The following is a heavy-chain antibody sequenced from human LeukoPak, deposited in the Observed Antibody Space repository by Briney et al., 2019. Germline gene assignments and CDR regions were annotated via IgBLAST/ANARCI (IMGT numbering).Heavy chain of an antibody. J-gene: IGHJ3*02. Sequence: SETLSLTCTVSGGSISSGGYYWSWIRQPPGKGLEWIGYIYHTGSTYYNPSLKSRVTISVDRSKNQFSLKLSSVTAADTAVYYCAGWESSPDAFDIWGQETMVTVSS. CDR2: IYHTGST. V-gene: IGHV4-30-2*01. CDR1: GGSISSGGYY. CDR3: AGWESSPDAFDI. D-gene: IGHD1-26*01.